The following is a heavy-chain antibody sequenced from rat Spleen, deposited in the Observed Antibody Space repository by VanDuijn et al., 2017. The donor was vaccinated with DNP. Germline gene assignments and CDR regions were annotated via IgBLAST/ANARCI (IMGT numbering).Heavy chain of an antibody. J-gene: IGHJ2*01. CDR2: ITNTGGNT. Sequence: EVQLVESGGGLVQPKESLKISCAASGFIFSNYWMTWIRQTPGKGLEWIASITNTGGNTYYADSVKGRFTISRDNAKSTLYLQMDSLRSEDTATYYCTDSARFDYWGQGVMVTVSS. V-gene: IGHV5-31*01. D-gene: IGHD3-3*01. CDR3: TDSARFDY. CDR1: GFIFSNYW.